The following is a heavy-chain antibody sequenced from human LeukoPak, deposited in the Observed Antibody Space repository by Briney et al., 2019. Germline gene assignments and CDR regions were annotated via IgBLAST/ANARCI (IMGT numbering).Heavy chain of an antibody. V-gene: IGHV1-69*04. CDR1: GGTFSSYA. J-gene: IGHJ3*02. Sequence: ASVKVSCKASGGTFSSYAISWVRQAPGQGLEWMGRIIPILGIANYAQKFQGRVTITADKSTSTAYMELSSLRSEDTAVYYCAKDRSTVISPDAFDIWGQGTMVTVSS. D-gene: IGHD4-17*01. CDR3: AKDRSTVISPDAFDI. CDR2: IIPILGIA.